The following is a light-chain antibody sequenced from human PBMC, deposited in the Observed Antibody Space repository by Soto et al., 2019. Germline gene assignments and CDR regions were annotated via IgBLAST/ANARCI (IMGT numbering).Light chain of an antibody. CDR1: RSVSSN. Sequence: EIVMTQSPVTLSVSPGERATLSCRASRSVSSNLAWYQRKPGQAPRLLIYGASTRATGIPARFSGSGSGTEFTLTISSLQSEDFVVYYCQQYNNWPPWTFGQGTKVEIK. CDR3: QQYNNWPPWT. CDR2: GAS. J-gene: IGKJ1*01. V-gene: IGKV3-15*01.